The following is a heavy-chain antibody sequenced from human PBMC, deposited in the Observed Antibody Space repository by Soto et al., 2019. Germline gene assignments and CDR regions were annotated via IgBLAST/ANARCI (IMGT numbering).Heavy chain of an antibody. J-gene: IGHJ6*02. Sequence: PSVSLSLTCALYGSSFHGYYWSWIRKTPWKGLEWIGEINHSGSTNYNPSLKSRVTISVDTSKNQFSLKLSSVTAADTAVYYCARLRGVIIRPYYYYGMDVWGQGTTVT. CDR3: ARLRGVIIRPYYYYGMDV. V-gene: IGHV4-34*01. CDR1: GSSFHGYY. D-gene: IGHD3-10*01. CDR2: INHSGST.